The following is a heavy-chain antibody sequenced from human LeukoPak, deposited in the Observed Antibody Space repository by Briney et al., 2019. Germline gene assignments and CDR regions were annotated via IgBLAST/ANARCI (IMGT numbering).Heavy chain of an antibody. D-gene: IGHD2-2*01. CDR2: IYSGGST. CDR1: GFTVSSNY. Sequence: GGSLRLSCAASGFTVSSNYMSWVRQAPGKGLEWVSVIYSGGSTYYADSVKGRFTISRDNFKNTLYLQMNSLRAEDTAVYYCAKLDPDIVVVPAAMIDYWGQGTLVTVSS. V-gene: IGHV3-53*01. J-gene: IGHJ4*02. CDR3: AKLDPDIVVVPAAMIDY.